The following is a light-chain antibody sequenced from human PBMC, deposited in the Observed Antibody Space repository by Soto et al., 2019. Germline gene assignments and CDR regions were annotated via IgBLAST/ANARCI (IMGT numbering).Light chain of an antibody. J-gene: IGKJ1*01. CDR2: KAS. CDR3: QHYNSYSEA. CDR1: RSISSW. V-gene: IGKV1-5*03. Sequence: DIQMTQSPSTLSASVGDRVTITCRAGRSISSWLAWYQQKPGKATKLLIYKASTLKSGVPSRFSGSGSGTEFTLTISSLQPDDFATYYCQHYNSYSEAFGQGTKVDIK.